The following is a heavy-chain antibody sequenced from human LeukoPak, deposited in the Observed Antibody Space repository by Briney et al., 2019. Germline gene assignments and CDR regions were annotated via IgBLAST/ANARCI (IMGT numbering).Heavy chain of an antibody. J-gene: IGHJ4*02. CDR2: IKSTTDGGTT. CDR3: TTDSYLGGYFDY. V-gene: IGHV3-15*01. CDR1: GFTFSNAW. D-gene: IGHD7-27*01. Sequence: PGGSLRLSCAASGFTFSNAWMSWVRQAPGKGREWVGRIKSTTDGGTTDYAAPVKGRFTISRDDSKNTLYLQMNSLKTEDTAVYYCTTDSYLGGYFDYWGQGTLVTVSS.